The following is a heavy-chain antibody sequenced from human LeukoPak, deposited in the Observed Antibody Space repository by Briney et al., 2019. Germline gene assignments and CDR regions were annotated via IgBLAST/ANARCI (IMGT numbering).Heavy chain of an antibody. J-gene: IGHJ4*02. V-gene: IGHV4-4*09. CDR3: ARTYSSSFFDY. CDR2: IYTSGST. D-gene: IGHD6-13*01. CDR1: GGSISSYY. Sequence: SETLSLTCTVSGGSISSYYWSWIRQPPGKGLEWIGYIYTSGSTNYNPSLKSRVTISVDTSKNQFSLKLCSVTAADTAVYYCARTYSSSFFDYWGQGTLVTVSS.